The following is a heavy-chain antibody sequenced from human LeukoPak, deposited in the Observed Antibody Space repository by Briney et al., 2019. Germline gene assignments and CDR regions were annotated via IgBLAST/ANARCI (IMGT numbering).Heavy chain of an antibody. V-gene: IGHV3-33*01. CDR2: IWYDGSNK. CDR3: ARGDGYKDAEYLQH. Sequence: GGSLRLSCAASGFTFSSYGMHWVRQAPGKGLEWVAVIWYDGSNKYYGDSVKGRFTISRDNSKKTLYLQMNSLRVEDTAVYYCARGDGYKDAEYLQHWGQGTLVTVS. D-gene: IGHD5-24*01. CDR1: GFTFSSYG. J-gene: IGHJ1*01.